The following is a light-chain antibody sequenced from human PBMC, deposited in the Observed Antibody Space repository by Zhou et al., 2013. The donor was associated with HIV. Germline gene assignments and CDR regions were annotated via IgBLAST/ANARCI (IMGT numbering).Light chain of an antibody. CDR1: SSNIGEND. J-gene: IGLJ2*01. CDR3: GTWDSGLSAGL. CDR2: ENN. V-gene: IGLV1-51*02. Sequence: QSVLTQPPSVSAAPGQKVTISCSGSSSNIGENDVSWYQQVPGAVPTLLIYENNKRPSEIPDRFSGSKSDTSATLDITGLQTGDEANYYCGTWDSGLSAGLFGGGTKLTVL.